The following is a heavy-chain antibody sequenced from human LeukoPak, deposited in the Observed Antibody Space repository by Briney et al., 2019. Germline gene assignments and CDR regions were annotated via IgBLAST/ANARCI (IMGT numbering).Heavy chain of an antibody. CDR2: IYYSGST. Sequence: SETLSLTCTVPGGSISSSSYYSGWIRQPPGKGLDWIGSIYYSGSTYYNPSLKSRVTISVDTSKNQFSLKLSSVTAADTAVYYCARHSSGYYPGAFDIWGQGTMVTVSS. CDR1: GGSISSSSYY. CDR3: ARHSSGYYPGAFDI. V-gene: IGHV4-39*01. D-gene: IGHD3-22*01. J-gene: IGHJ3*02.